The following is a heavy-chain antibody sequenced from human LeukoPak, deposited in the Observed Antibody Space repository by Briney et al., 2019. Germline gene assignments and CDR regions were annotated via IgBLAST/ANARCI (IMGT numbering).Heavy chain of an antibody. V-gene: IGHV4-59*08. CDR1: GGSISSYY. Sequence: SETLSLTCTVSGGSISSYYWSWIRQPPGKGLEWIGYIYYSGSTNYNPSLKSRVTISVDTSKNQFSLKLSSVTAADTAVYYCARGYYDSSGYYLEGFDYWGQGTLVTVSS. D-gene: IGHD3-22*01. CDR3: ARGYYDSSGYYLEGFDY. CDR2: IYYSGST. J-gene: IGHJ4*02.